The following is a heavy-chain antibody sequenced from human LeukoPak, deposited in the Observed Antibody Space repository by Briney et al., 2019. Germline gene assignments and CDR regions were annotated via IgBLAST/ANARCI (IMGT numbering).Heavy chain of an antibody. Sequence: VASVKVSCKASGGTFSSYAISWVRQAPGQGLEWMGGIIPIFGTANYAQKFQGRVTITTDESTSTAYMELSSLRSEDTAVYYCARALGYCSSASCYYFDNWGQGTLVTVSS. D-gene: IGHD2-2*01. CDR3: ARALGYCSSASCYYFDN. V-gene: IGHV1-69*05. CDR2: IIPIFGTA. J-gene: IGHJ4*02. CDR1: GGTFSSYA.